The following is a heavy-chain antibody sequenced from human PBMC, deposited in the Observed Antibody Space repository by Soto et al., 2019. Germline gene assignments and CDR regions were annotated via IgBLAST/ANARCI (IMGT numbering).Heavy chain of an antibody. D-gene: IGHD6-13*01. CDR1: GGTFSSYA. J-gene: IGHJ1*01. V-gene: IGHV1-69*06. CDR3: ARGGYSSSWPLYFQH. Sequence: GASVKVSCKASGGTFSSYAISWVRQAPGQGLEWMGGIIPIFGTANYAQKFQGRVTITADKSTSTAYMELSSLRSEDTAVYYCARGGYSSSWPLYFQHWGQGTLVTVSS. CDR2: IIPIFGTA.